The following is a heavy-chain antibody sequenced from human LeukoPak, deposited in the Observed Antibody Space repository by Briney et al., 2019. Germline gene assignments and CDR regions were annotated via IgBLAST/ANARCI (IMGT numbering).Heavy chain of an antibody. CDR1: GFTFGNYW. CDR2: INNDGTST. Sequence: PGGSLRLSCAASGFTFGNYWMHWVRQAPGKGLVWVSRINNDGTSTSYADSVKGRFTISRDNAKNTLYLQMNGLRAEDTAVYFCALPPTPYYHYGVDVWGQGTTVTVSS. D-gene: IGHD3-16*01. CDR3: ALPPTPYYHYGVDV. V-gene: IGHV3-74*01. J-gene: IGHJ6*02.